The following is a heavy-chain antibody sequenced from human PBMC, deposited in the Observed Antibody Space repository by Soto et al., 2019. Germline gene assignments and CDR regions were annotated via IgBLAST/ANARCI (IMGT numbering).Heavy chain of an antibody. D-gene: IGHD4-4*01. V-gene: IGHV3-64D*06. CDR1: GFTFNSYA. Sequence: PGGSLRLSCSASGFTFNSYAMHWVRQAPGKGLEFVSAISSYGADTYYADSVKGRFAISRDNSKNTLYLQMSSLRAEDTAVYYCARYPLPRMTTVRVLDYWGQGTLVTVSS. CDR3: ARYPLPRMTTVRVLDY. J-gene: IGHJ4*02. CDR2: ISSYGADT.